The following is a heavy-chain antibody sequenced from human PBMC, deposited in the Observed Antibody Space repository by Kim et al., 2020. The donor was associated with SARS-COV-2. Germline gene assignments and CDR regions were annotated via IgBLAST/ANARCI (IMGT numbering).Heavy chain of an antibody. J-gene: IGHJ4*02. Sequence: GGSLRLSCAASGFTFNTYWMSWVRQAPGKGLEWVANINQDGTKRNYVDSVKGRFTISRDKARNSIYLQMNSLRADESAVYYCASARWEHLHDIWVQGTLVTVSS. CDR3: ASARWEHLHDI. CDR1: GFTFNTYW. CDR2: INQDGTKR. V-gene: IGHV3-7*01. D-gene: IGHD1-26*01.